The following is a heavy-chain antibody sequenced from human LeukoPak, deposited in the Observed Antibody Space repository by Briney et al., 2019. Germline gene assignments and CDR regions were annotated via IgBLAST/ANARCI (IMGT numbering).Heavy chain of an antibody. V-gene: IGHV4-34*01. Sequence: SETLSLTCAVYGGSFSGYYWSWIRQPPGKGLEWIGEINHSGSTNYNPSLKSRVTMSVDTSKNQFSLKLSSVTAADTAVYYCARGVGYCSGGSCYPYYFDYWGQGTLVTVSS. D-gene: IGHD2-15*01. CDR1: GGSFSGYY. CDR2: INHSGST. J-gene: IGHJ4*02. CDR3: ARGVGYCSGGSCYPYYFDY.